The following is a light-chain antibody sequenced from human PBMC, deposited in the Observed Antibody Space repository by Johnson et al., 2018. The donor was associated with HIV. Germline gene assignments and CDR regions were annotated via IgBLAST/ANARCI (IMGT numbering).Light chain of an antibody. J-gene: IGLJ1*01. V-gene: IGLV1-51*02. CDR2: ENN. Sequence: QLVLTQPPSVSAAPGQKVTISCSGSSSNIGNNYVSWYQQLPGTAPKLLIYENNKRPSGIPDRFSGSKSGTSATLGITGLQTGDAADYYCGTWDSSLSAGEGVGTGTKVTVL. CDR1: SSNIGNNY. CDR3: GTWDSSLSAGEG.